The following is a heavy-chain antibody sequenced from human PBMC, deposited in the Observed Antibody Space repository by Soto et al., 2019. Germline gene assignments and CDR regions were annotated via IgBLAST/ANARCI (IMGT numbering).Heavy chain of an antibody. Sequence: GGSLRLSCEVSGFTLTSYGMNWVRQAPDKGLAWVSTIGRGGDTFYADSVRGRFTISRDNSKNTLFLQMNNLRAEDTALYFCAKDGTTAGIHYYGMDIWGQGTTVTVSS. J-gene: IGHJ6*02. CDR1: GFTLTSYG. CDR3: AKDGTTAGIHYYGMDI. V-gene: IGHV3-23*01. CDR2: IGRGGDT. D-gene: IGHD1-1*01.